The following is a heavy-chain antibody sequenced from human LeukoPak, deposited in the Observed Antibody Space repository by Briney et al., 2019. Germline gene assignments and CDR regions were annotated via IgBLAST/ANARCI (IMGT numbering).Heavy chain of an antibody. CDR1: GFTFSSYD. Sequence: GGSLRLSCAASGFTFSSYDMHWVRQASGKGLEWVSAIGTAGDTYYPDSVKGRFTIFRENAKNSLYLQMNSLRAEDTAVYYCVRGYCTGGNCYEGWYFDLWGRGTLVTVSS. J-gene: IGHJ2*01. D-gene: IGHD2-15*01. V-gene: IGHV3-13*01. CDR3: VRGYCTGGNCYEGWYFDL. CDR2: IGTAGDT.